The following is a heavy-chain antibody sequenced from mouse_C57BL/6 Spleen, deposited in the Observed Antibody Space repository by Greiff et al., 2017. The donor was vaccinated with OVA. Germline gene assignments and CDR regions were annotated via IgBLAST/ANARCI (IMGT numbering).Heavy chain of an antibody. V-gene: IGHV1-75*01. J-gene: IGHJ2*01. Sequence: VQLQHSGPELVKPGASVKISCKASGYTFTDYYINWVKQRPGQGLAWIGWIFPGSGSTYYNEKFKGKATLTVDKSSSTAYMLLSSLTSAASAVYVYARARGSNYFDYWGQGTPLTVSS. CDR3: ARARGSNYFDY. CDR2: IFPGSGST. D-gene: IGHD1-1*01. CDR1: GYTFTDYY.